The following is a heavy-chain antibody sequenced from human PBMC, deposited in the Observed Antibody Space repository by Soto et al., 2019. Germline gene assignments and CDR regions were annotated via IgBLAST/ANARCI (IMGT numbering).Heavy chain of an antibody. D-gene: IGHD6-19*01. CDR3: ARAVAVAADFDY. J-gene: IGHJ4*02. CDR1: GYTFTGYA. CDR2: INAGNGNT. Sequence: QVQLVQSGAEEKKPGASVKVSCKASGYTFTGYAMHWVRQAPGQRLEWMGWINAGNGNTKYSQKFQGRVTITRDTSASTAYMELSSLRYEDTAVYSCARAVAVAADFDYWGQGTLVTVSS. V-gene: IGHV1-3*05.